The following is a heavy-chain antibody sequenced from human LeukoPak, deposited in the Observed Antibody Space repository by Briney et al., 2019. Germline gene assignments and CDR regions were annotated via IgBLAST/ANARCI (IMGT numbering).Heavy chain of an antibody. Sequence: RTSETLSLTCTVSGGSISSSSYYWGWIRQPPGKGLEWIGSIYYSGSTYYNPSLKSRVTISVDTSKNQFSLKLSSVTAADTAVYYCARGGSSYGDPGGLDQWGQGTLVTVSS. J-gene: IGHJ4*02. V-gene: IGHV4-39*07. CDR2: IYYSGST. D-gene: IGHD5-18*01. CDR3: ARGGSSYGDPGGLDQ. CDR1: GGSISSSSYY.